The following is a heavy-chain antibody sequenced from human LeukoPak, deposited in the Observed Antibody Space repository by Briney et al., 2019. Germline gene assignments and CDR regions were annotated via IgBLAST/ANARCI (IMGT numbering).Heavy chain of an antibody. CDR3: ASFMARRGGAFDI. V-gene: IGHV4-59*08. CDR1: GGSISSYY. D-gene: IGHD5-24*01. Sequence: SETLSLTCAVCGGSISSYYSSWIRQPPGKGLEWIGYIYYSGSTNYNPSLKSRVTISVDTSKNQFSLKLSSVTAADTAVYYCASFMARRGGAFDIWGLGTMVTVSS. J-gene: IGHJ3*02. CDR2: IYYSGST.